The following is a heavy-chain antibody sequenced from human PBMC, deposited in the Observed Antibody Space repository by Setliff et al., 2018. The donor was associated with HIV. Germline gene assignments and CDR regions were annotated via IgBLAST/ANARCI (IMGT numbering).Heavy chain of an antibody. J-gene: IGHJ4*02. Sequence: GGSLRLSCAASGFNFNTYTMSWVRQAPGKGLEWVSSISSSGTYIYYADSMKGRFTISRDKAGNSLYLQLNNVRAEDTAVYYCTRMIPPRSNRFSSGWFDYWGQGTVVTVSS. V-gene: IGHV3-21*01. CDR2: ISSSGTYI. CDR1: GFNFNTYT. D-gene: IGHD6-19*01. CDR3: TRMIPPRSNRFSSGWFDY.